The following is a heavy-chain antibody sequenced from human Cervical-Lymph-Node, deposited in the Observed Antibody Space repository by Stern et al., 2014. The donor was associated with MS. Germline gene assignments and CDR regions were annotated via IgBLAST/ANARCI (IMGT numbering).Heavy chain of an antibody. V-gene: IGHV3-72*01. D-gene: IGHD1-26*01. CDR1: GFTFSDHY. Sequence: VQLVESGGGLVQPGGSLRLSCAASGFTFSDHYMDWVRQAPGKGLEWLGRTRNKANSYTTEYAASVKGRFTISRDDSQNSLYLQMNSLKTEDTAVYYCARVRSGSADYWGQGTLVTVSS. CDR3: ARVRSGSADY. J-gene: IGHJ4*02. CDR2: TRNKANSYTT.